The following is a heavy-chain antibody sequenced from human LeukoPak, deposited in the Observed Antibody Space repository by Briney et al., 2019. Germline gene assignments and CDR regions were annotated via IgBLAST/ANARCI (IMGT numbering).Heavy chain of an antibody. CDR1: GYTFTSYG. CDR3: AYSSGWPTTRNFDY. CDR2: ISAYNGNT. V-gene: IGHV1-18*01. D-gene: IGHD6-19*01. J-gene: IGHJ4*02. Sequence: GASVKVSCKASGYTFTSYGISWVRQAPGQGLEWMGWISAYNGNTNYAQKFQGRVTMTRDTSISTAYMELSRLRSDDTAVYYCAYSSGWPTTRNFDYWGQGTLVTVSS.